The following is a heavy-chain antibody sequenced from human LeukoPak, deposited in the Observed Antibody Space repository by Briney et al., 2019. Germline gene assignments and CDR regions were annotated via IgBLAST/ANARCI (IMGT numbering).Heavy chain of an antibody. CDR1: GFTFSSHS. D-gene: IGHD3-22*01. V-gene: IGHV3-48*01. CDR3: ARGAYYYED. CDR2: ISSSSSTI. Sequence: GGSLRLSCAASGFTFSSHSMNWVRQAPGKGLEWVSYISSSSSTIYYADSVKGRFTISRDNAKNSLYLQMNSLRVEDTAVYYCARGAYYYEDWGQGTLVTVSS. J-gene: IGHJ4*02.